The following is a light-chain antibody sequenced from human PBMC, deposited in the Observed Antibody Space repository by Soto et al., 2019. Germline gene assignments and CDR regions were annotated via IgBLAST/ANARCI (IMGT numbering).Light chain of an antibody. Sequence: DIQMTQSPSSLSASVGDRVTITCRASQSISNYLNWYQQKPGKAPKVLIYAASSLQSGVPSRFSGSGSGTDFTLTISSLQPEDFVTYYCQQSYSAPMWTFGQGTKVEIK. V-gene: IGKV1-39*01. J-gene: IGKJ1*01. CDR2: AAS. CDR3: QQSYSAPMWT. CDR1: QSISNY.